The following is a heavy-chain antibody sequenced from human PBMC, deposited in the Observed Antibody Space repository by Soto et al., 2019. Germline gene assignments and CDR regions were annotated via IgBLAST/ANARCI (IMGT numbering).Heavy chain of an antibody. CDR2: IYHSGST. Sequence: SETLSLTCTVSGGSISSGIYSWSWIRRPPGKGLEWIGHIYHSGSTNYNPSLKSRVTISVDTSKNQFSLKLSSVTAADTAVYYCARVGYSSGWYPGWFDPWGQGTLVTVS. J-gene: IGHJ5*02. D-gene: IGHD6-19*01. CDR3: ARVGYSSGWYPGWFDP. V-gene: IGHV4-61*01. CDR1: GGSISSGIYS.